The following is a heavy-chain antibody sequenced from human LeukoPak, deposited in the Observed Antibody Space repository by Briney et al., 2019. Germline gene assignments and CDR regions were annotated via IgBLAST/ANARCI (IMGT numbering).Heavy chain of an antibody. D-gene: IGHD3-16*01. CDR3: ARHGGYRFDL. Sequence: SETLSLTCAVSGGSISSSKYWGWVRQPPGMGLEWIGQISLWGSTSYNPSLNRRVTISIDKSRNQFSLTLNSVTAADTAFYYCARHGGYRFDLWGQGALVTVSS. V-gene: IGHV4-4*02. CDR1: GGSISSSKY. J-gene: IGHJ4*02. CDR2: ISLWGST.